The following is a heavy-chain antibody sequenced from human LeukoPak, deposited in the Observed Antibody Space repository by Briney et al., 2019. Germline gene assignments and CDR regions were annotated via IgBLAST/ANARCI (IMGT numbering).Heavy chain of an antibody. D-gene: IGHD6-13*01. V-gene: IGHV4-30-4*01. CDR1: GGSISSGDYY. Sequence: SETLSLTCTVSGGSISSGDYYWSWIRQPPGKGLEWIGYIYYSGSTYYNPSLKSRVTISVDTSKNQFFLKLSSVTAADTAVYYCARDGIAAAGTFDYWGQGTLVTVSS. CDR2: IYYSGST. J-gene: IGHJ4*02. CDR3: ARDGIAAAGTFDY.